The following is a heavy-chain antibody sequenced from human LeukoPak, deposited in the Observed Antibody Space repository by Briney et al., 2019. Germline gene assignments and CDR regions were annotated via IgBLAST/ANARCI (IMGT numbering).Heavy chain of an antibody. CDR2: IYYSGCT. CDR3: ARKGGTFDY. CDR1: GGSIRNYY. V-gene: IGHV4-59*08. D-gene: IGHD2-15*01. Sequence: PSETLSLTCTVSGGSIRNYYWSCLRQPPGKGLEWIGYIYYSGCTNYNPSLKSRDTISVDTSKNQRALKRGSVTAADTAVYYCARKGGTFDYWGQGTLVTVSS. J-gene: IGHJ4*02.